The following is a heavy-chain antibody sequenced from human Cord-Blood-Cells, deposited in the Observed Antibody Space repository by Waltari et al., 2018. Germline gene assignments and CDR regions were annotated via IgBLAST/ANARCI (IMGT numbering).Heavy chain of an antibody. CDR1: GGPIRSRSYY. Sequence: QLQLQESGPGSVKPSETLSPTCTVSGGPIRSRSYYWCWIRQPPGKGLEWIGSIYYSGSTYYNPSLKSRVTISVDTSKNQFSLKLSSVTAADTAVYYCAVTVTNWFDPWGQGTLVTVSS. V-gene: IGHV4-39*01. CDR3: AVTVTNWFDP. CDR2: IYYSGST. J-gene: IGHJ5*02. D-gene: IGHD4-17*01.